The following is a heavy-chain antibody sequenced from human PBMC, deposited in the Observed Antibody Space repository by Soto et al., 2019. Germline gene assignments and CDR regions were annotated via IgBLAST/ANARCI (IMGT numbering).Heavy chain of an antibody. V-gene: IGHV3-48*02. Sequence: GSLRLSCEASGFTFRNYKMNWVRQAPGKGLEWVSYISSSSSTIYYADSVKGRFTISRDNAKNSLYLQMNSLRDEDTAVYYCARGHLERQLNWFDPWGQGTLVTVSS. J-gene: IGHJ5*02. CDR3: ARGHLERQLNWFDP. CDR2: ISSSSSTI. CDR1: GFTFRNYK. D-gene: IGHD3-3*01.